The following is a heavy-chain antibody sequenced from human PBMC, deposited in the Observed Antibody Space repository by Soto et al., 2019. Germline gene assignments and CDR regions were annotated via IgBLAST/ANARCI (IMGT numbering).Heavy chain of an antibody. CDR3: ARAFSGPYYDSSAYRFDY. V-gene: IGHV4-59*01. Sequence: PSETLSLTCTVSGGSISSDYLSWIRQPPGKGLEWIGYVYYSGSTKYNSSLKSRVSISIDTSKNQFSLKLTSVTAADTAVYYCARAFSGPYYDSSAYRFDYWGQGTLVTVSS. CDR1: GGSISSDY. D-gene: IGHD3-22*01. J-gene: IGHJ4*02. CDR2: VYYSGST.